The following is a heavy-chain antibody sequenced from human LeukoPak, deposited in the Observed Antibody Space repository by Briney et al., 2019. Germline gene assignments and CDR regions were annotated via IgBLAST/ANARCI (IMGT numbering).Heavy chain of an antibody. CDR2: TYYRSKWYN. CDR1: GDSVSTNSAA. Sequence: SQTLSLTCAISGDSVSTNSAAWNWIRQSPSRGLEWLTRTYYRSKWYNAYAVSVKSRITINPDTSKNQFSLQLNSVTPEDTAVYYCAKEDAGYSSSWTFDYWGQGTLVTVSS. CDR3: AKEDAGYSSSWTFDY. J-gene: IGHJ4*02. V-gene: IGHV6-1*01. D-gene: IGHD6-13*01.